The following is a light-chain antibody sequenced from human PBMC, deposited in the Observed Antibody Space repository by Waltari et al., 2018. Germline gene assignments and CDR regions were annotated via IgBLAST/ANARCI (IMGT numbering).Light chain of an antibody. CDR1: SFRSYY. V-gene: IGLV3-19*01. J-gene: IGLJ3*02. CDR2: GQE. Sequence: SSEVTQDPHGSVALGQPVSITCRGDSFRSYYASWYRHRPGPAPVLVLYGQERPSGIPDRFSGSTSGDTAYLTITGAQAGDEGDYYCLSRDTPSTRVFGGGTRLTV. CDR3: LSRDTPSTRV.